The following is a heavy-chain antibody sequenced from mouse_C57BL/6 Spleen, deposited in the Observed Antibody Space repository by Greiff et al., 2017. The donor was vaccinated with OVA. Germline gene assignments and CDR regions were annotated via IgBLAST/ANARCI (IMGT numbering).Heavy chain of an antibody. CDR2: FTMYSDAT. Sequence: LQESGAELVRPGSSVKLSCKDPYFAFLASAMHWVKQRPGHGLEWIGSFTMYSDATAYSENFKGKATLTANTSSRTAYMELSSLTSEDSAVYYCAMGGYDYDDAMDYWGQGTSVTVSS. CDR3: AMGGYDYDDAMDY. J-gene: IGHJ4*01. CDR1: YFAFLASA. D-gene: IGHD2-4*01. V-gene: IGHV1-49*01.